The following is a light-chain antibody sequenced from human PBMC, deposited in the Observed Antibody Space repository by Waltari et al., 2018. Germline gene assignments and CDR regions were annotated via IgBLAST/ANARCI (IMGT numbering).Light chain of an antibody. CDR1: SSDVGGYNF. CDR2: VVN. J-gene: IGLJ2*01. CDR3: CSYAGSNTWV. Sequence: QSALTQPRSVSGSPGQSVTISCSGTSSDVGGYNFVSWYQQHPGKVPKVMIYVVNKRPSGVPDRFAGSKSGNMASLTIAGLQAEDEADYYCCSYAGSNTWVFGGGTKLTVL. V-gene: IGLV2-11*01.